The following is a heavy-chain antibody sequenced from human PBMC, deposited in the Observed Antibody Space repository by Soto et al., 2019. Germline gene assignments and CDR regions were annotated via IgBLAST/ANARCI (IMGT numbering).Heavy chain of an antibody. J-gene: IGHJ5*02. Sequence: PVGSLRLSSTGSGFAFTNAWMRWVRPGPGKGREWVGPTKSYREGGTTNYATPEKGRFTISRDDSTRTLYLEINSLKIDDSAVYFFKVDYSLDPCGQGTLGSVSS. CDR2: TKSYREGGTT. CDR1: GFAFTNAW. CDR3: KVDYSLDP. V-gene: IGHV3-15*01. D-gene: IGHD3-16*01.